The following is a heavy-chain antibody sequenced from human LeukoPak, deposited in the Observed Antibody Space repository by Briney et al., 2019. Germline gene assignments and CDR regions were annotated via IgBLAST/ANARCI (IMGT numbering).Heavy chain of an antibody. V-gene: IGHV3-21*01. Sequence: GGSLRLSCSGSGFTFSVYSMNWVRQAPGKGLEWVSSITSKSNYIYYADSAKGRFTISRDNATNSVFLQLNSLRAEDSAVYYCTSGLIAIESDNNLYQYMDVWGKGTTVTVSS. CDR1: GFTFSVYS. J-gene: IGHJ6*03. CDR2: ITSKSNYI. CDR3: TSGLIAIESDNNLYQYMDV. D-gene: IGHD2-21*01.